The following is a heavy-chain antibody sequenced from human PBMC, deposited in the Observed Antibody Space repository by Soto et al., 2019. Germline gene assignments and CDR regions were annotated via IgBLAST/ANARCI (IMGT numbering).Heavy chain of an antibody. Sequence: PGGSLRLSCAASGFTFSSYGMHWVRQAPGEGLEWVAVIWYDGSNKYYADSVKGRFTISRDNSKNTLYLQMNSLRAEDTAVYYCARERGYSGYELDAFDIWGQGTMVTVSS. CDR1: GFTFSSYG. J-gene: IGHJ3*02. CDR3: ARERGYSGYELDAFDI. CDR2: IWYDGSNK. D-gene: IGHD5-12*01. V-gene: IGHV3-33*01.